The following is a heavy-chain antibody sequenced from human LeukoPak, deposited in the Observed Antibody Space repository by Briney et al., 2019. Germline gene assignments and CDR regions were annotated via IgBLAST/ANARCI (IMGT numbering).Heavy chain of an antibody. D-gene: IGHD6-13*01. CDR3: ARAAGLAHYSSRRKKGAFDI. CDR1: GGSFSGYY. Sequence: SETLSLTCAVYGGSFSGYYWSWIRQPPGKGLEWIGEINHSGSTNYNPSLKSRVTISVDTSKNQFSLKLSSVTAADTAVYYCARAAGLAHYSSRRKKGAFDIWGQGTMVTVSS. J-gene: IGHJ3*02. CDR2: INHSGST. V-gene: IGHV4-34*01.